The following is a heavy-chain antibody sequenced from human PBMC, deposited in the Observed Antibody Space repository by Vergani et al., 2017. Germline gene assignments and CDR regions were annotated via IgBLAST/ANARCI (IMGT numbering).Heavy chain of an antibody. CDR1: GYTFTSYY. V-gene: IGHV1-46*01. D-gene: IGHD2-2*01. J-gene: IGHJ4*02. Sequence: QVQLVQSGAEVKKPGASVKVSCKASGYTFTSYYMHWVRQAPGQGLEWMGIINPSGGSTSYAQKFQGRVTMTRDTSTSTVYMELSSLRSEDTAVYYCAIHKLGYCSSTSCYAFDYWGQGTLVTVSS. CDR2: INPSGGST. CDR3: AIHKLGYCSSTSCYAFDY.